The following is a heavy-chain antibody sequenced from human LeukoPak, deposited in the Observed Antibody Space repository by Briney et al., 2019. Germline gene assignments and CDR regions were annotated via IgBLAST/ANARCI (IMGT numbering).Heavy chain of an antibody. CDR1: GGSISSSSYY. D-gene: IGHD3-3*01. CDR3: ARSKNDFWSGYPTQGFDP. V-gene: IGHV4-39*01. CDR2: IYYSGST. Sequence: PSETLSLTCTVSGGSISSSSYYWGWIRQPPGRGLEWFGSIYYSGSTYYNPSLKSRVTISVDTSKNQFSLKLSSVTAADTAVYYCARSKNDFWSGYPTQGFDPWGQGTLVTVSS. J-gene: IGHJ5*02.